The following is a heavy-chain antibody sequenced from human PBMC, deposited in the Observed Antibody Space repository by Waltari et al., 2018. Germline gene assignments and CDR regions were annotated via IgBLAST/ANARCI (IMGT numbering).Heavy chain of an antibody. CDR3: ARPGSSSPYYWFNP. CDR1: GGALSGRGYY. V-gene: IGHV4-39*01. D-gene: IGHD6-13*01. CDR2: IYHDGTS. J-gene: IGHJ5*02. Sequence: QLQLQESGPGQVEPSGTLSLTCTVSGGALSGRGYYWGWLRQPPGKEVEWIASIYHDGTSYYTPSLKSRVTISVDTFKNTFSLTVNSVTAADTAIYYCARPGSSSPYYWFNPWGQGTLVTVAP.